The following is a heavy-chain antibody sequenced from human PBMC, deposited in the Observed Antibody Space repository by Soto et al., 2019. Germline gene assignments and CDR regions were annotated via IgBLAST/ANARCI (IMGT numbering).Heavy chain of an antibody. D-gene: IGHD6-19*01. CDR1: GFTFSSYA. Sequence: GESLKISCAASGFTFSSYAMSWVRQAPGKGLEWVSAISGSGGSTYYADSGKGRFTISRDNSKNTLYLQMNSLSAEDKAVYYCAKSQYSSGWYAFDIWGQGTMVTVSS. V-gene: IGHV3-23*01. CDR3: AKSQYSSGWYAFDI. CDR2: ISGSGGST. J-gene: IGHJ3*02.